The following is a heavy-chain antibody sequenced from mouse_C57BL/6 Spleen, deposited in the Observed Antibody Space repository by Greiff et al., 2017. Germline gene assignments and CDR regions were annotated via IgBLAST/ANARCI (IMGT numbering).Heavy chain of an antibody. CDR1: GYTFTSYW. CDR2: IDPSDSYT. CDR3: ARSEKDFGY. J-gene: IGHJ2*02. Sequence: QVQLQLPGAELVRPGTSVKLTCKASGYTFTSYWMHWVKQRPGQGLEWIGVIDPSDSYTNYNQKFKGKATLTVDTSSSTAYMQLSSLTSEGSAVYFCARSEKDFGYWGKGTSRTVYS. V-gene: IGHV1-59*01.